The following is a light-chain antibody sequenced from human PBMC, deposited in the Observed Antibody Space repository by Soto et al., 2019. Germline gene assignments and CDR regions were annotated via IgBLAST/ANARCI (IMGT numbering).Light chain of an antibody. CDR3: TSYTSSDTVV. J-gene: IGLJ3*02. Sequence: QSVLTQPASVSGSPGQSTTISCSGTTSDVGSYNFVSWYQLKSAKAPKLVIYEVTNRPSGVSYRFSGSKSGNTASLTISGLQTEDEAVYYCTSYTSSDTVVFGGGTKLTVL. CDR2: EVT. CDR1: TSDVGSYNF. V-gene: IGLV2-14*01.